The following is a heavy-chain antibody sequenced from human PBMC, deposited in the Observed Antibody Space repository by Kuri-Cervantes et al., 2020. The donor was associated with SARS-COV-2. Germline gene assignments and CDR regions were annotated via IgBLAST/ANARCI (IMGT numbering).Heavy chain of an antibody. J-gene: IGHJ4*02. V-gene: IGHV3-30*03. CDR1: GFTFSSYG. CDR2: ISYDGSNK. Sequence: GGSLRLSCAASGFTFSSYGMHWVRQAPGKGLEWVAVISYDGSNKYYADSVKGRFTISRDNSKNTLYLQMNSLRAEDTAVYYCASPGELYPHQPQYYFDYWGQGTLVTVSS. D-gene: IGHD2-15*01. CDR3: ASPGELYPHQPQYYFDY.